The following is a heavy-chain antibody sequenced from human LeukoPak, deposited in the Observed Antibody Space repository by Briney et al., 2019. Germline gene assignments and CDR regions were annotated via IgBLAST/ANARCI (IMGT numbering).Heavy chain of an antibody. CDR2: IYSGGST. D-gene: IGHD2-21*01. CDR1: GFTFSNYA. CDR3: ASVNGDGAEYFQH. V-gene: IGHV3-23*03. Sequence: GGSLRLSCGASGFTFSNYAMSWVRQAPGKGLEWVSVIYSGGSTYYADSVKGRFTTPRDISKNTLYLQMNSLRAEDTAVYYCASVNGDGAEYFQHWGQGTLVTVSS. J-gene: IGHJ1*01.